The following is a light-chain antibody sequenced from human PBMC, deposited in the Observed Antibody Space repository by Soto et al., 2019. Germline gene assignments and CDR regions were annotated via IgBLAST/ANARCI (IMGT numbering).Light chain of an antibody. CDR1: QSISTF. V-gene: IGKV1-39*01. CDR3: QQTYNTPIT. Sequence: DIQMTQSPSSLSASVGDRVTITCRASQSISTFLNWYQQKPGKAPKLLIYAASSLQSGVPSRFSGSGSGTHSTLTISSLQPEDFATYYCQQTYNTPITFGQGTRLEIK. CDR2: AAS. J-gene: IGKJ5*01.